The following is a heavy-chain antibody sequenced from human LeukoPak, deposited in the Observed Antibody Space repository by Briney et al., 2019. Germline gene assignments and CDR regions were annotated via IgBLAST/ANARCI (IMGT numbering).Heavy chain of an antibody. CDR1: GFTFSDYY. J-gene: IGHJ4*02. CDR3: ASPPVTQWLGSNFDY. V-gene: IGHV3-11*01. CDR2: ISSSGSTI. D-gene: IGHD6-19*01. Sequence: GGSLRLSCAASGFTFSDYYMSWIRQAPGKGLEWVSYISSSGSTIYYADSVKGRFTISRDNSKNTLYLQMNSLRAEDTAVYYCASPPVTQWLGSNFDYWGQGTLVTVSS.